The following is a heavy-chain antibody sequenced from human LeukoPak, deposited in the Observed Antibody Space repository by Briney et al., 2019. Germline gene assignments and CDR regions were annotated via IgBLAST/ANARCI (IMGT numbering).Heavy chain of an antibody. J-gene: IGHJ4*02. D-gene: IGHD3-22*01. CDR3: ARGEDSSGYYSPLFDY. CDR1: GFTFSTYA. Sequence: GGSLRLSCAASGFTFSTYAMTWVRQAPGKGLEWVSSISGSADSTYYADSVKGRFTFSRDNSKNTLYLQMNSLRAEDTAVYYCARGEDSSGYYSPLFDYWGQGTLVTVSS. CDR2: ISGSADST. V-gene: IGHV3-23*01.